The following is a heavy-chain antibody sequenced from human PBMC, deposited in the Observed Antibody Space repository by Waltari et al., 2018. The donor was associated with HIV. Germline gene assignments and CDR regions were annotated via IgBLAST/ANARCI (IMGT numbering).Heavy chain of an antibody. V-gene: IGHV4-59*01. J-gene: IGHJ4*02. CDR2: IYYSGST. CDR1: GSITSYY. D-gene: IGHD2-2*01. CDR3: ARGPTRYYFDN. Sequence: GSITSYYWSWIRQPPGKGLEWIGYIYYSGSTNYNPSLKSRVTISVDTSKNQFSLNVTSVTAADTAVYYCARGPTRYYFDNWGQGTLVTVSS.